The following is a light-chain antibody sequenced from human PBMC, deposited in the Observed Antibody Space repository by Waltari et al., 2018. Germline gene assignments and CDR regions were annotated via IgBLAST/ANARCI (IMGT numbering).Light chain of an antibody. CDR1: QSISKY. CDR2: DAS. V-gene: IGKV3-11*01. J-gene: IGKJ1*01. Sequence: EIVLTQSPATLSLSPGEKATLSCRASQSISKYLAWYQHKPGQAPRLLIYDASNRPTDIPARFSGSGSGTDFTLTISSLEPEDFAVYYCQHRYNWPRTFGQGTKVEIK. CDR3: QHRYNWPRT.